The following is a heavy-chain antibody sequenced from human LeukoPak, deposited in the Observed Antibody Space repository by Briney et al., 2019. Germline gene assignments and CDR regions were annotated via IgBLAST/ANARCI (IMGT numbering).Heavy chain of an antibody. D-gene: IGHD5-18*01. V-gene: IGHV4-34*01. J-gene: IGHJ4*02. CDR2: INHSGSS. Sequence: SETLSLTCAVYGGSFSGYYWSWIRQPPGKGLEWIGEINHSGSSNYNPSLKSRVTISVDTSKNQFSLKLSSVTAADTAVYYCARGLAIDYWGQGTLVTVSS. CDR3: ARGLAIDY. CDR1: GGSFSGYY.